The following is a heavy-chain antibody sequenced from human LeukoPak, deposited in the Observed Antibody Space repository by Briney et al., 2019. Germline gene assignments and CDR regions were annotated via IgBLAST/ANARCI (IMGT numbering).Heavy chain of an antibody. CDR2: INHSGST. J-gene: IGHJ4*02. Sequence: PSETLSLTCAVYGGSFSGYYWSWIRRPPGKGLEWIGEINHSGSTNYNPSLKSRVTISVDTSKNQFSLKLSSVTAADTAVYYCARSRYTIPAAMTYWGQGTLVTVSS. CDR1: GGSFSGYY. V-gene: IGHV4-34*01. D-gene: IGHD2-2*01. CDR3: ARSRYTIPAAMTY.